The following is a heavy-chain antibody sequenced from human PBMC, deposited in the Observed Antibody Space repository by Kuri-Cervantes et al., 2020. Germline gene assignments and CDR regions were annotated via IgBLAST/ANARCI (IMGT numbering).Heavy chain of an antibody. Sequence: GESLKISCAASGFTFSSYAMSWVRQAPGKGLEWVSYISSSGSTIYYADSVKGRFTISRDNAKNSLYLQMNSLRAEDTAVYYCAREQGDITMVRGVIGQELPEYYYYGMDVWGQGTTVTDSS. V-gene: IGHV3-48*04. CDR3: AREQGDITMVRGVIGQELPEYYYYGMDV. D-gene: IGHD3-10*01. CDR2: ISSSGSTI. J-gene: IGHJ6*02. CDR1: GFTFSSYA.